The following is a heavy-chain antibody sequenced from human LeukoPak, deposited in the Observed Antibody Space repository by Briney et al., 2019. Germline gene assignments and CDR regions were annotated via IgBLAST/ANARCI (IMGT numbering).Heavy chain of an antibody. CDR1: GGSFSGYY. J-gene: IGHJ5*02. CDR2: INHSGST. V-gene: IGHV4-34*01. CDR3: ATNPGGYCSSTNCYGEAP. D-gene: IGHD2-2*01. Sequence: SETLSLTCAVYGGSFSGYYWSWIRQPPGKGLGWIGEINHSGSTNYNPSLKSRVTISVDTPRNQFSLKLSSVTAADTAVYYCATNPGGYCSSTNCYGEAPWGQGTLVTVSS.